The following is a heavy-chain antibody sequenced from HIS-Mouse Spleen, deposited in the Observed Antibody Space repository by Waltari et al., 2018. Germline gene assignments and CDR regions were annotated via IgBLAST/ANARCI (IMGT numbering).Heavy chain of an antibody. CDR3: AREIPYSSSWYDWYFDL. Sequence: QLQLQESGPGLVKPSETLSLTCTVSGGSISSSSYYWGWIRQPPGKGLEWIGSIYCGSTYSTPSLRSRVTISVDTSKNQFSLKLSSVTAADTAVYYCAREIPYSSSWYDWYFDLWGRGTLVTVSS. CDR1: GGSISSSSYY. CDR2: IYCGST. J-gene: IGHJ2*01. D-gene: IGHD6-13*01. V-gene: IGHV4-39*07.